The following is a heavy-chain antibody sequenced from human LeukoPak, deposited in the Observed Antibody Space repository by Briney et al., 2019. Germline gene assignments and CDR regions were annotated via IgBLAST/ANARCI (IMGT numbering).Heavy chain of an antibody. V-gene: IGHV1-46*01. Sequence: ASVKVSCKASGYTFTSYYMHWVRQAPGQGLEWMGIINPSGGSTSYAQKFQGRVTMTRDMSTSTVYMELRSLRSDDTAVYYCARVGRDGYQFDYWGQGTLVTVSS. CDR3: ARVGRDGYQFDY. J-gene: IGHJ4*02. CDR1: GYTFTSYY. CDR2: INPSGGST. D-gene: IGHD5-24*01.